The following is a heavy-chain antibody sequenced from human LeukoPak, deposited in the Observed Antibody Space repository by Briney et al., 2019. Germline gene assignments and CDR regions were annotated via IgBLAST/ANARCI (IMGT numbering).Heavy chain of an antibody. V-gene: IGHV3-7*01. CDR3: ARESPLVAAKPGYYGMDV. J-gene: IGHJ6*02. D-gene: IGHD2-15*01. CDR2: IKQDGSEK. CDR1: GFTFSSYW. Sequence: GGSLRLSCAASGFTFSSYWMSWVRQAPGKGLEWVANIKQDGSEKYYVDSVKGRFTISRDNAKNSLYLQMNSLRAEDTAVYCCARESPLVAAKPGYYGMDVWGQGTTVTVSS.